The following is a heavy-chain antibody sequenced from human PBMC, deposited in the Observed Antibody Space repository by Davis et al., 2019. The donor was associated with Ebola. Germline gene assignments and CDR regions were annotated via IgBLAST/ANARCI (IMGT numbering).Heavy chain of an antibody. V-gene: IGHV3-23*01. CDR1: GFTFSSYA. CDR3: AKSDRITSFGEALFEP. CDR2: ISGSGGST. J-gene: IGHJ5*02. Sequence: PGGSLRLSCAASGFTFSSYAMSWVRQAQGKGLEWVSAISGSGGSTYYADSVKGRFTISRDNSKNTLYLQMNSLRDEDTAVYYCAKSDRITSFGEALFEPWGQGTLVTGSS. D-gene: IGHD3-3*01.